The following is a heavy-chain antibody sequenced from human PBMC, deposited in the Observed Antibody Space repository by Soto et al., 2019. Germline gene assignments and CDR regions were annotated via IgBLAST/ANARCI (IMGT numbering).Heavy chain of an antibody. V-gene: IGHV3-30-3*01. Sequence: QVQLVESGGGVVQPGRSLRLSCAASGFTFSSYAMHWVRQAPGKGLDWVATISYDGSNKYYADSVKGRFTISRDNSKNSLSLQMNSLRAADTAVYYCARGNKWNDVSSAGYWGQGTLVTVSS. CDR3: ARGNKWNDVSSAGY. CDR1: GFTFSSYA. CDR2: ISYDGSNK. D-gene: IGHD1-20*01. J-gene: IGHJ4*02.